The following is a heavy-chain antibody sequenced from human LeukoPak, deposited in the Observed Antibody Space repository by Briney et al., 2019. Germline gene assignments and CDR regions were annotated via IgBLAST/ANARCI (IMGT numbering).Heavy chain of an antibody. D-gene: IGHD3-22*01. J-gene: IGHJ4*02. CDR1: GFTFSSYA. Sequence: GGSLRLSCAASGFTFSSYAMSWVRQAPGKGREWVSAISGSGGSTYYADSVKGRFTISRDNSKHTLYLQMNSLRAEDTAVYYCAKDRDGYYDSSGYYPYYFDYWGQGTLVTVSS. CDR3: AKDRDGYYDSSGYYPYYFDY. CDR2: ISGSGGST. V-gene: IGHV3-23*01.